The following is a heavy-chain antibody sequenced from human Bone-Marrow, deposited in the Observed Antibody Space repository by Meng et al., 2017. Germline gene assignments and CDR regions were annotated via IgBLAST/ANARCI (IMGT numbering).Heavy chain of an antibody. D-gene: IGHD5-12*01. CDR1: GFTFSSYE. CDR3: ARDGGYSGYDEGGFDY. Sequence: GESLKISCAASGFTFSSYEMSWVRQAPGKGLEWVSVIYSGGSTYYADSVKGRFTISRDNSKNTLYLQMNSLRAEDTAVYYCARDGGYSGYDEGGFDYWGQGTLVTVSS. V-gene: IGHV3-66*02. J-gene: IGHJ4*02. CDR2: IYSGGST.